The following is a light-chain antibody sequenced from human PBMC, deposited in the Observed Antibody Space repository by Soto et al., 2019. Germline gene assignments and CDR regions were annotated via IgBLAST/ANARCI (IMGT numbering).Light chain of an antibody. CDR2: EGS. CDR1: SSDVGGYNF. Sequence: QSVLTQPASVSGSPGQSITISCTGTSSDVGGYNFVSWYQHHPGKAPKLMIHEGSKRPSGVSNRFSGSKSGNTASLTISGLQAEDEADYYCCSYAGSSSYVFGSGTKVTVL. V-gene: IGLV2-23*01. CDR3: CSYAGSSSYV. J-gene: IGLJ1*01.